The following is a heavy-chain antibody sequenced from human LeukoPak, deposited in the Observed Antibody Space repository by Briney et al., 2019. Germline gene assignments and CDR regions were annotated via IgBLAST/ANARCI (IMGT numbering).Heavy chain of an antibody. J-gene: IGHJ4*02. V-gene: IGHV3-23*01. CDR3: AKKGDIVVVPAALIDY. D-gene: IGHD2-2*01. CDR1: GFTFSSYA. Sequence: GGSLRLTCAASGFTFSSYAMSWVRQAPGKGLEWVSAISGSGGSTYYADSVEGRFTISRDNSKNTLYLQMNSLRAEDTAVYYCAKKGDIVVVPAALIDYWGQGTLVTVSS. CDR2: ISGSGGST.